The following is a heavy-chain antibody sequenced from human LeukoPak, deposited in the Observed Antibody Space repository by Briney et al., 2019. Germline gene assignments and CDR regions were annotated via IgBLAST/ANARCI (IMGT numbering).Heavy chain of an antibody. CDR1: GFTFSSYS. CDR2: IGSSSSYI. J-gene: IGHJ4*02. CDR3: ARDRPAYCGGDCYSGY. V-gene: IGHV3-21*01. D-gene: IGHD2-21*02. Sequence: GGSLRLSCAASGFTFSSYSMNWVRQAPGKGLEWVSSIGSSSSYIYYADSVKGRFTISRDNAKNSLYLQMNSLRAEDTAVYYCARDRPAYCGGDCYSGYWGQGTLVTVSS.